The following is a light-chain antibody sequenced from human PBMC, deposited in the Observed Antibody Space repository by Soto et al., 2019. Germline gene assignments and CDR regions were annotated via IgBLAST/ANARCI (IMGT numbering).Light chain of an antibody. Sequence: QSVLTQPASVSGSPGQSITIACTGTSSDFGTYNSVSWYRQYPGKAPKLMIYDVSDRPWGVSNRFSGSKSGNTASLTISGLQPEDEADYYCSSYTSLSTVLFGGGTKVTVL. J-gene: IGLJ2*01. CDR2: DVS. CDR3: SSYTSLSTVL. CDR1: SSDFGTYNS. V-gene: IGLV2-14*01.